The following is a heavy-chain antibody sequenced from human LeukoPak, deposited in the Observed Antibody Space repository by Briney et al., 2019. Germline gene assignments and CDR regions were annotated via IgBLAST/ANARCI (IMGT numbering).Heavy chain of an antibody. CDR1: GYTFTGYY. CDR2: INPNSGGT. J-gene: IGHJ5*02. Sequence: ASVKVSCKASGYTFTGYYMHWVRQAPGRGLEWMGWINPNSGGTNYAQKFQGRVTMTRDTSISTAYMELSRLRSDDTAVYYCARDQPYCSGGSCYPSWFDPWGQGTLVTVSS. CDR3: ARDQPYCSGGSCYPSWFDP. D-gene: IGHD2-15*01. V-gene: IGHV1-2*02.